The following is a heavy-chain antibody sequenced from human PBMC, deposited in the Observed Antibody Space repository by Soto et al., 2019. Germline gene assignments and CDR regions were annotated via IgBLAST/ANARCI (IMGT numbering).Heavy chain of an antibody. Sequence: EVQLGESGGGLVQPGRSLRLSCAASGITFDEFAMHWVRQAPGKGLEWVSGINWDGDFLDYADSVMGRLTISRDKAKNSLYLQMSSLRRDATALYFCALGSSSALYSLNYWGQGTLVTVSS. CDR1: GITFDEFA. CDR2: INWDGDFL. CDR3: ALGSSSALYSLNY. D-gene: IGHD6-6*01. V-gene: IGHV3-9*01. J-gene: IGHJ4*02.